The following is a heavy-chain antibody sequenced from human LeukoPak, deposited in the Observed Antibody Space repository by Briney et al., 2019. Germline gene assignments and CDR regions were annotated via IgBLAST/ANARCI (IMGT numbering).Heavy chain of an antibody. CDR1: GCTFTSYD. D-gene: IGHD3-9*01. J-gene: IGHJ4*02. CDR2: MNPNSGNT. Sequence: GASVKVSCKASGCTFTSYDINWVRQATGQGLEWMGWMNPNSGNTGYAQKFQGRVTMTRNTSISTAYMELSSLRSEDTAVYYCARAHYDILTGYYTPVDYWGQGTLVTVSS. CDR3: ARAHYDILTGYYTPVDY. V-gene: IGHV1-8*01.